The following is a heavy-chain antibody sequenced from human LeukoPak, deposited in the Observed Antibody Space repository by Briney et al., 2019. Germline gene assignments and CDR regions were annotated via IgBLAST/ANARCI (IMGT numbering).Heavy chain of an antibody. Sequence: GGSLRLSCAASGFTISNSAMTWVRQAPGKGLDWVSIITDNGAHTFYADSVKGRFTISRDTSENTLYLQINSLRADDTAVYYCATVGGSCSSSNCFAYFAYWGQGTLLTVSS. J-gene: IGHJ4*02. V-gene: IGHV3-23*01. CDR2: ITDNGAHT. CDR3: ATVGGSCSSSNCFAYFAY. D-gene: IGHD2-2*01. CDR1: GFTISNSA.